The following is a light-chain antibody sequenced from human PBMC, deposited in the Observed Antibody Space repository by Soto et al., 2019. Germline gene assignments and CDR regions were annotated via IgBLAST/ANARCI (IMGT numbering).Light chain of an antibody. CDR3: QQYYNWPRT. J-gene: IGKJ1*01. CDR1: QSLGSD. Sequence: EIVMTQSPGTLSLSPGDTATLSCRASQSLGSDLAWYQQKPGQAPRLLIFGASARPTGIPARFSGSGSGTEFTLTISSLRSEDFAVYFCQQYYNWPRTFGQGTKVEI. V-gene: IGKV3-15*01. CDR2: GAS.